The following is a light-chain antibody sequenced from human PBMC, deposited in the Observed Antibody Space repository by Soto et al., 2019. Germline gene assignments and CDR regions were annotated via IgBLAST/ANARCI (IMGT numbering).Light chain of an antibody. CDR1: QSINRW. CDR2: DAS. J-gene: IGKJ1*01. V-gene: IGKV1-5*01. CDR3: QQYNSYSGT. Sequence: VQMTHAPATLSTSVLYRVTITCLASQSINRWLAWYQQKPGKAPKLLIYDASSLERGVPSRFSGSGFGTEFTLTISSLQPDDFATYYCQQYNSYSGTFGQGTKVDNK.